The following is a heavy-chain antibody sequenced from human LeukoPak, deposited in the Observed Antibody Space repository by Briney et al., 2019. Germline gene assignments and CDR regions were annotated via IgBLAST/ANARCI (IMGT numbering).Heavy chain of an antibody. V-gene: IGHV1-2*02. CDR1: GYTFTGYY. J-gene: IGHJ4*02. CDR3: ARGRSGWYKSPIDY. Sequence: ASVKVSCKASGYTFTGYYMHWVRQARGQGLEWMGWINPNSGGTNYAQKFQGRVTMTRDTSISTAYMELSRLRSDDTAVYYCARGRSGWYKSPIDYWGQGTLVTVSS. CDR2: INPNSGGT. D-gene: IGHD6-19*01.